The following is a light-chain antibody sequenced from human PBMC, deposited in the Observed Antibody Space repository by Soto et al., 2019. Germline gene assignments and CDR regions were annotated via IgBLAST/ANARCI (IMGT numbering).Light chain of an antibody. V-gene: IGKV1-39*01. J-gene: IGKJ4*01. CDR3: HQSSSTPLT. CDR1: QSVFNH. Sequence: DVQMTQSPSSLSASVGDIVTITCRASQSVFNHLSWFQQRPGKGPKLLIYDASSLHAGVPSRFSGSGYGTDFTLTISTVQPEDSAIYYCHQSSSTPLTFGGGTRVELK. CDR2: DAS.